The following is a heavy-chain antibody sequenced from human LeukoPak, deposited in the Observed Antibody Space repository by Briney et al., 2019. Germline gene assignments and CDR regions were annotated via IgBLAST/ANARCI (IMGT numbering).Heavy chain of an antibody. V-gene: IGHV3-23*01. CDR2: ITLSGGST. CDR3: AKRGNPAVGHHYLDV. CDR1: GFTFSSYD. Sequence: GGSLRLSCAASGFTFSSYDMSWVRQAPGKGLEWVSSITLSGGSTFYADSVMGRFTISRDNSQNTLYLQMNSLSAEDTAVYYCAKRGNPAVGHHYLDVWGNGTTVSVSS. J-gene: IGHJ6*03. D-gene: IGHD2-2*01.